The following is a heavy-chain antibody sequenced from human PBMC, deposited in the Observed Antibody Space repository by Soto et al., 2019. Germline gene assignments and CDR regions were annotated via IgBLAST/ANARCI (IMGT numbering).Heavy chain of an antibody. CDR2: IYYSGRT. CDR1: GGSVSSGSYY. D-gene: IGHD3-16*01. V-gene: IGHV4-61*01. Sequence: QVQLQESGPGLVKPSETLSLTCTVSGGSVSSGSYYWSWIRQPPGKGLEWIGYIYYSGRTNYNPSLKSRVTISIDPSKNQFSLKLSSVTAADTAVYYCARDRWGEWYPPTYYYYGMDVWGQVPTVTVSS. J-gene: IGHJ6*02. CDR3: ARDRWGEWYPPTYYYYGMDV.